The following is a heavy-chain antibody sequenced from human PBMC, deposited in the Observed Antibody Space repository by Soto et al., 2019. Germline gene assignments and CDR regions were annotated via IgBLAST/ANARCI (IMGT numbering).Heavy chain of an antibody. Sequence: QVQLQESGPGLVKPSGTLSLTCAVSGGSMSSRNWWSWVRQPPGKGLEWIGEIYHSGSTSYNPSLKSRVTMSIAKAKNQFSLKLSSVTAADTAVYYCAPLGYCTAADCYAGSWGQGTLVAVSP. D-gene: IGHD2-8*02. CDR2: IYHSGST. J-gene: IGHJ5*02. CDR3: APLGYCTAADCYAGS. CDR1: GGSMSSRNW. V-gene: IGHV4-4*02.